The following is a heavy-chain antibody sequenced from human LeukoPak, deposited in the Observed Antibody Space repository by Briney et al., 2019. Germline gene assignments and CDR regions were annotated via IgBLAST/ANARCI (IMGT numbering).Heavy chain of an antibody. J-gene: IGHJ3*02. CDR3: AKDRIAAAAPRAFDI. Sequence: PGGSLRLSCAASGFTLSSYAMSGLRQPPGKGLEWVSAISGSGGSTYYADSVKGRFTISRDNSKNTLYLQMSSLRAEDTAVYYCAKDRIAAAAPRAFDIWGQGTMVTVSS. CDR2: ISGSGGST. CDR1: GFTLSSYA. V-gene: IGHV3-23*01. D-gene: IGHD6-13*01.